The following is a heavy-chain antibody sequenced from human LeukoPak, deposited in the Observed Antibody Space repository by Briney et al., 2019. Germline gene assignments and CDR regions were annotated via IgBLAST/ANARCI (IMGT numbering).Heavy chain of an antibody. CDR3: ARDQAIPCGMDV. CDR2: IIPIFGTA. V-gene: IGHV1-69*13. Sequence: GASVKVSCKASGGTFSSYAIRWVRQAPGQGLEWMGGIIPIFGTANYAQKFQGRVTITADESTSTAYMELSSLRSEDTAVYYCARDQAIPCGMDVWGQGTTVTVSS. D-gene: IGHD2-2*02. J-gene: IGHJ6*02. CDR1: GGTFSSYA.